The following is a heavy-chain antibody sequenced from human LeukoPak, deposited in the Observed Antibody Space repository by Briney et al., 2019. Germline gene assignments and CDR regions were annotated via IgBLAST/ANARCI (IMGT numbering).Heavy chain of an antibody. V-gene: IGHV3-74*01. D-gene: IGHD6-19*01. Sequence: GGSLRLSCAASGFTFSIYEMNWVRQAPGKGLVWVSRINSDGSSTSYADSVKGRFSISRDNAKNTLYLQMNSLRAEDTAVYYCAKDSYNSGWGNYFDYWGQGTLVTVSS. CDR1: GFTFSIYE. CDR3: AKDSYNSGWGNYFDY. J-gene: IGHJ4*02. CDR2: INSDGSST.